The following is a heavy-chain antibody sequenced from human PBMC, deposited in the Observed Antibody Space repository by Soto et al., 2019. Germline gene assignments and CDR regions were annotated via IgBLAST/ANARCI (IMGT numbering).Heavy chain of an antibody. Sequence: SVKVSCKASGGTFSSYRINWVRQAPGQGLEWVGGIVPIYRTADYAQKFQGRVTITADESARTSYMELRILKSQDTAVYYCVRDSGAKLSSSWGQGTLVTVSS. CDR3: VRDSGAKLSSS. CDR2: IVPIYRTA. CDR1: GGTFSSYR. J-gene: IGHJ4*02. V-gene: IGHV1-69*13. D-gene: IGHD6-13*01.